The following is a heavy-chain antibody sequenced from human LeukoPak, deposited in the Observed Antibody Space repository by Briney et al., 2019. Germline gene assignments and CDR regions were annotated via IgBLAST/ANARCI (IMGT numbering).Heavy chain of an antibody. Sequence: NPSETLSLTCSVSGDSISLSFYYWGWIRQPPGKALEWIGSVYYSGTTSYNPSLKSRVTISVDMSKNHFSLRLRSVTAADTAMYYCARGTLYRGWSYYLDFWGQGTLVTVSS. V-gene: IGHV4-39*07. J-gene: IGHJ4*02. CDR3: ARGTLYRGWSYYLDF. D-gene: IGHD6-19*01. CDR1: GDSISLSFYY. CDR2: VYYSGTT.